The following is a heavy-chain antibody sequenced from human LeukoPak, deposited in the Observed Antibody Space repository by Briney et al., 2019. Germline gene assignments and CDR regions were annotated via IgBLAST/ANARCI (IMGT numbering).Heavy chain of an antibody. J-gene: IGHJ1*01. CDR3: AKDPNYYDSSGYFQH. V-gene: IGHV3-30*18. CDR1: GFTFSSYG. CDR2: ISYDGSKK. Sequence: GGSLRLSCAASGFTFSSYGMHWVRQAPGKGLEWVAVISYDGSKKYYEDSVKGRFTISRDNSKNTLYLQMNSLRAEDTAVYYCAKDPNYYDSSGYFQHWGQGTLVTVSS. D-gene: IGHD3-22*01.